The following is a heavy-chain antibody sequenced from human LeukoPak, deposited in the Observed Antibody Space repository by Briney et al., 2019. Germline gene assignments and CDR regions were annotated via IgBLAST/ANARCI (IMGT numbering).Heavy chain of an antibody. V-gene: IGHV1-2*02. CDR2: INPNSGGT. J-gene: IGHJ5*02. CDR1: GYTFTGYY. CDR3: AREEGPTVTTRNPKYNWFDP. D-gene: IGHD4-17*01. Sequence: PSVKVSCKASGYTFTGYYMHWVRQAPGQGLEWMGWINPNSGGTNYAQKFQGRVTMTRDTSISTAYMELSRLRSDDTAVYYCAREEGPTVTTRNPKYNWFDPWGQGTLVTVSS.